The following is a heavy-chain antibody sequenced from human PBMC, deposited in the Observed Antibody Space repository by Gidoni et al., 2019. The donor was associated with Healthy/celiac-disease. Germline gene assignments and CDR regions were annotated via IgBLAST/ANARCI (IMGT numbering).Heavy chain of an antibody. D-gene: IGHD6-13*01. CDR2: ISSSGSTI. J-gene: IGHJ4*02. CDR1: GFTFSDYY. CDR3: ARGPFIDSSSWYLFMDY. V-gene: IGHV3-11*01. Sequence: QVQLVESGGGLVKPGGSLSLSCAASGFTFSDYYMSWIRQAPGKGLEWVSYISSSGSTIYYADTVKGRFTISRDNAKNSLYLQMNSLRAEDTAVYYCARGPFIDSSSWYLFMDYWGQGTLVTVSS.